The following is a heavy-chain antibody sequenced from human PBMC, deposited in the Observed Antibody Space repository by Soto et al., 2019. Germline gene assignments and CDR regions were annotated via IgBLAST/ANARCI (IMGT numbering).Heavy chain of an antibody. D-gene: IGHD3-16*01. Sequence: EVQLVESGGGLVKPGGSLTLSCAASGFTFSNAWMSWVRQAPGKGLEWVGRIKSKTDGGTTDYAAPVKGRFTISRDDSKNTLYLQMNSLKTEDTAVYYCTTDRSWGETTRIGYYYYYMDVWGKGTTVTVSS. V-gene: IGHV3-15*01. CDR3: TTDRSWGETTRIGYYYYYMDV. CDR2: IKSKTDGGTT. J-gene: IGHJ6*03. CDR1: GFTFSNAW.